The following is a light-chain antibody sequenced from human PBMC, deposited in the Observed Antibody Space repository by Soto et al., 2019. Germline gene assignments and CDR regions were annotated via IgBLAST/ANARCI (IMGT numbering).Light chain of an antibody. J-gene: IGLJ2*01. Sequence: QSALTQPASVSGPPGQSITISCTGTSSDVGGYNYVSWYQQHPGKAPQLMIYDVSSRPSGVSHRFSGSKSGTTASLTISGLQAEDEAYYFCSSYTAITTTRVFGGGTKLTVL. CDR2: DVS. CDR3: SSYTAITTTRV. CDR1: SSDVGGYNY. V-gene: IGLV2-14*03.